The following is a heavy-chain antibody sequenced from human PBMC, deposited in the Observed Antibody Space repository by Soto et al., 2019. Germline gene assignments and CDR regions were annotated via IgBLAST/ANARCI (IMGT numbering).Heavy chain of an antibody. Sequence: ASVKVSCKVSGYTLTELSMHWVRQAPGKGLEWMGGFDPEDGETIYAQKFQGRVTMTEDTSTDTAYMELSSLRSEDTAVYYCAATVAPYNWFDPWGQGTLVTVSS. J-gene: IGHJ5*02. D-gene: IGHD4-17*01. CDR3: AATVAPYNWFDP. CDR2: FDPEDGET. V-gene: IGHV1-24*01. CDR1: GYTLTELS.